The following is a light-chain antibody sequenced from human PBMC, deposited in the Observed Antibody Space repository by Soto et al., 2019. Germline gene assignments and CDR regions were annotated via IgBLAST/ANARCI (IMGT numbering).Light chain of an antibody. V-gene: IGKV1-5*01. CDR3: KQYHTSSIT. CDR1: QTISSW. CDR2: DAS. J-gene: IGKJ5*01. Sequence: DIQMTQSPSSLSASVGDRVTITCRASQTISSWLAWYQQKPGKAPTLLIYDASTLERGVPSRFSGTGSGTEFTLSIDSLQPDDFATYYCKQYHTSSITFGQGTRLEIK.